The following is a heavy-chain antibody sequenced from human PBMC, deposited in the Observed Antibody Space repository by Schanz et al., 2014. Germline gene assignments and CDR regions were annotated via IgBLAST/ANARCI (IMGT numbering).Heavy chain of an antibody. CDR1: GFTFSSYV. J-gene: IGHJ4*02. CDR2: ISSSSSYI. V-gene: IGHV3-21*02. Sequence: VQLVDSGGGLVKPGGSLRLSCEASGFTFSSYVMHWVRQAPGKGLEWVSSISSSSSYISYADSVKGRFTISRDNAKNSLYLQMNSLRAEDTAVYYCARGVRIDYWGQGTLVTVSS. CDR3: ARGVRIDY. D-gene: IGHD3-3*01.